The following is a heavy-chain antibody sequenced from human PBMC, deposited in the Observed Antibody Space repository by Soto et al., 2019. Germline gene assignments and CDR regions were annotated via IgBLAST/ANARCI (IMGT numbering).Heavy chain of an antibody. CDR3: ARHADIVVVPAATWLDY. D-gene: IGHD2-2*01. J-gene: IGHJ4*02. CDR1: GYSFTSYW. CDR2: IYPGDSDT. V-gene: IGHV5-51*01. Sequence: PGESLKISCKGSGYSFTSYWIGWVRQMPGKGLEWMGIIYPGDSDTRYSPSFQGQVTISADKSLSTAYLQWSSLKASDTAMYYCARHADIVVVPAATWLDYWGQGTLVTVSS.